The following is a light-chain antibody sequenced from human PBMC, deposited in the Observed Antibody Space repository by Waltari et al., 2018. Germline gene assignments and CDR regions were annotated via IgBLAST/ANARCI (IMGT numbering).Light chain of an antibody. CDR1: HGVANS. J-gene: IGKJ2*01. CDR3: QQFHIVLS. CDR2: RAS. V-gene: IGKV1-33*01. Sequence: DIQMTQSPSSLSASVGDRVTITCQASHGVANSLNWYQQKPGKAPKLLISRASNLESGVPSRCSGGGYGTHFSLTISNLQPEDIATYYCQQFHIVLSFGQGTKLEIK.